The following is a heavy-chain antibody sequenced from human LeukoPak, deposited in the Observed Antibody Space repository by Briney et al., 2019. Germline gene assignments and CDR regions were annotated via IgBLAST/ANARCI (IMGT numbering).Heavy chain of an antibody. CDR1: GGSFNNYY. CDR2: INHSGST. CDR3: ARRLYYSGWYGAVYWYFDL. Sequence: SETLSLTCAVYGGSFNNYYWSWIRQPPGKGLEWIGEINHSGSTNSNPSLKSRVTVSEDTSKNQFSLNLISVTAADTAVYYCARRLYYSGWYGAVYWYFDLWGRGTLVTVSS. J-gene: IGHJ2*01. V-gene: IGHV4-34*01. D-gene: IGHD6-19*01.